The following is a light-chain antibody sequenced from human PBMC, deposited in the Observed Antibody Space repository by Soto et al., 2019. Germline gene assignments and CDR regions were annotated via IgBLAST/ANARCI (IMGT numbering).Light chain of an antibody. J-gene: IGLJ2*01. CDR1: SSDVGGYNY. V-gene: IGLV2-14*01. Sequence: QSALTQPASVSGSPGQSITISCTGTSSDVGGYNYVSWYQQHPGKAPKLTIYDVSNRPSGVSSRFSGSKSGNTASLSISGLQPEDEADYYCSSYTISSTVVFGGGTKLTVL. CDR3: SSYTISSTVV. CDR2: DVS.